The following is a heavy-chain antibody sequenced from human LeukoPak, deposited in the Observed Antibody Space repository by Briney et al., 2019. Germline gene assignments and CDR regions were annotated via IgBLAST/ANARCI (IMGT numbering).Heavy chain of an antibody. Sequence: SETLSPTCTVSGGSISSGSYYWSWIRQPAGKGLEWIGRIYTSGSTNYNPSLKSRVTISVDTSKNQFSLKLSSVTAADTAVYYCARGRESSGYYLYYYYMDVWGKGTTVTISS. J-gene: IGHJ6*03. CDR3: ARGRESSGYYLYYYYMDV. CDR2: IYTSGST. D-gene: IGHD3-22*01. CDR1: GGSISSGSYY. V-gene: IGHV4-61*02.